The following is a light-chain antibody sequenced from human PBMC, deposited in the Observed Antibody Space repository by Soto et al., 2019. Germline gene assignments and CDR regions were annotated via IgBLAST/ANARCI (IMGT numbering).Light chain of an antibody. Sequence: DIHMTQSPSSLSASVGDRVTITCRASETISHYLNWYQQKPGKAPKLLIYGASKLQSGVPSRFSGSGSGTDFTLTITSLQIEDFATYYCQQSSSTPLTFGGGTKVDIK. J-gene: IGKJ4*01. CDR1: ETISHY. CDR3: QQSSSTPLT. V-gene: IGKV1-39*01. CDR2: GAS.